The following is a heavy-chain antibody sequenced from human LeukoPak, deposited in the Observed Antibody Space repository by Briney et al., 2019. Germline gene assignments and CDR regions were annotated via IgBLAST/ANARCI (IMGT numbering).Heavy chain of an antibody. CDR3: ARADYGDYGFFDI. CDR1: GGTFSSYA. J-gene: IGHJ3*02. V-gene: IGHV1-69*05. CDR2: IIPIFGTA. Sequence: SVKVSCKASGGTFSSYAISWVRQAPGQGLEWMGGIIPIFGTANYAQKFQGRVTITTDESTSTAYTELSSLRSEDTAVYYCARADYGDYGFFDIWGQGTMVTVSS. D-gene: IGHD4-17*01.